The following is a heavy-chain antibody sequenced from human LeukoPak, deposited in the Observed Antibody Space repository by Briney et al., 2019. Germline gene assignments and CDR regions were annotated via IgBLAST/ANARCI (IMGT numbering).Heavy chain of an antibody. CDR3: AKEAEYSTSGYFVY. D-gene: IGHD6-6*01. Sequence: GGSLRLSCAASGFTFSTYAMSWVRQAPGKGLEWVSAISGNGGRTYYADSAKGRFTISRDNSKSTLYLQMNSLRAADTAVYYCAKEAEYSTSGYFVYWGQGSLVTVSS. V-gene: IGHV3-23*01. J-gene: IGHJ4*02. CDR2: ISGNGGRT. CDR1: GFTFSTYA.